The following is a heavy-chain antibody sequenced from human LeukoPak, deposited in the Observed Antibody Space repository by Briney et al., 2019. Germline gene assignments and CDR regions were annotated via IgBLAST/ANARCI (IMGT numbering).Heavy chain of an antibody. J-gene: IGHJ4*02. CDR2: TYYMSKWNN. D-gene: IGHD6-19*01. CDR3: VRGWEYSSGWYYFDY. Sequence: SQTLSLTCAISGDSVSSNSATWNWIRQSPSRGLEWLGSTYYMSKWNNDYAAAVKSRITINPDTSKNQFSLELNSVTPEDTAVYYCVRGWEYSSGWYYFDYWGQGTLVTVSS. CDR1: GDSVSSNSAT. V-gene: IGHV6-1*01.